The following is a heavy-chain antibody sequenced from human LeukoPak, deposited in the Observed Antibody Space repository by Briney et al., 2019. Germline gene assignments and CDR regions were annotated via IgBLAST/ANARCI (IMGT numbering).Heavy chain of an antibody. Sequence: GGSRRLSCAAPGFTFSNYAMHWVRKAPGKGLEWMAIIHYDGSNKDCADSVKGRFTISRDNSKNTLYLQVNGLRTEDTAVYYCARRMGATPVGNAFDIWGQGTMVTVSS. CDR2: IHYDGSNK. V-gene: IGHV3-30-3*01. D-gene: IGHD1-26*01. CDR1: GFTFSNYA. CDR3: ARRMGATPVGNAFDI. J-gene: IGHJ3*02.